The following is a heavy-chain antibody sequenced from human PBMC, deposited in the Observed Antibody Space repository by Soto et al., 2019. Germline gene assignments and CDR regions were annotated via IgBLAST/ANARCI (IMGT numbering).Heavy chain of an antibody. CDR3: ARLGLNSDGFDY. CDR2: ISSSSSYI. J-gene: IGHJ4*02. V-gene: IGHV3-21*01. D-gene: IGHD5-18*01. CDR1: GFTFSSYS. Sequence: GGSLRLSCAASGFTFSSYSMNWVRQAPGKGLEWVSSISSSSSYIFYTDSMKGRFTISRDNAKNSLYLQMNSLRAEDTAVYYCARLGLNSDGFDYWGQGTLVTVSS.